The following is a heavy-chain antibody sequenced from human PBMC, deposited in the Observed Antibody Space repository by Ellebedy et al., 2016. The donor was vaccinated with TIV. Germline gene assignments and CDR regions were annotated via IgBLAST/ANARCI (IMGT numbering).Heavy chain of an antibody. J-gene: IGHJ5*02. CDR1: GYTFTNFD. Sequence: ASVKVSCKASGYTFTNFDINWVRQASGQGLEWMGSMNPKSGDTVSSQKLQGRVTMTKNTHMNTAFMVLTSLRSEDTAVDYCSRGGTKGEDKWFDPWGQGTLVIVSS. V-gene: IGHV1-8*01. CDR3: SRGGTKGEDKWFDP. CDR2: MNPKSGDT. D-gene: IGHD3-10*01.